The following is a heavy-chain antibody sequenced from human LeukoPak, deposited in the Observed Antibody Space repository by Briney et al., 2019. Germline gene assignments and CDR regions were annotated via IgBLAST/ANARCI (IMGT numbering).Heavy chain of an antibody. Sequence: PSETLSLTCTVSGGSISSYYWSWIRQPPGKGLEWIGYIYYSGSTNYNPSLKSRVTISVDTSKNQFSLKLSSVTAADTAVYYCARESLYGDYGAFDIWGRGTMVTVSS. CDR2: IYYSGST. CDR3: ARESLYGDYGAFDI. CDR1: GGSISSYY. J-gene: IGHJ3*02. D-gene: IGHD4-17*01. V-gene: IGHV4-59*12.